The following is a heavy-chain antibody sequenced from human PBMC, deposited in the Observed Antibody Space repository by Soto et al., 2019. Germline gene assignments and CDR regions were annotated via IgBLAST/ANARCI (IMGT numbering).Heavy chain of an antibody. V-gene: IGHV1-69*13. CDR2: IIPIFGTA. J-gene: IGHJ3*02. CDR1: GGTFSSYA. CDR3: ARVGSGSYSAYDAFDI. D-gene: IGHD1-26*01. Sequence: SVKVSCKASGGTFSSYAISWVRQAPGQGLEWMGGIIPIFGTANYAQKFQGRVTITADESTSTAYMELSSLRSEDTAVYYCARVGSGSYSAYDAFDIWGQGTMVTVSS.